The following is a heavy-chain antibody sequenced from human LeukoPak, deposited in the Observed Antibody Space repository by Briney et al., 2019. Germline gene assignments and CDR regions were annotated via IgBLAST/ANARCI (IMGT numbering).Heavy chain of an antibody. J-gene: IGHJ6*03. CDR2: ISPNSGDT. CDR1: GYTFTGYY. CDR3: ARGDSSRGYSYMDV. Sequence: GASVKVSCKASGYTFTGYYMHWVRQAPGQGLEWMGWISPNSGDTNNAQKCQGRVTMTRDTSISTAYMELSRLSSDDTAVYYCARGDSSRGYSYMDVWGKGTTVTVSS. V-gene: IGHV1-2*02. D-gene: IGHD2-21*01.